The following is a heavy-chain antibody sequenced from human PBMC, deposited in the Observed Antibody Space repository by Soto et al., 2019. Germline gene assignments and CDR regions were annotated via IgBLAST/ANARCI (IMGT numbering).Heavy chain of an antibody. D-gene: IGHD2-15*01. Sequence: QLQLQESGPGLVKPSETLSLTCTVSGGSISSSSYYWGWIRQPPGKGLEWIGSIYYSGSTYYNPSLKSRVTISVDTSKNQFSLKLSSVTAADTAVYYCAGKVVAATPQFDPWGQGTLVTVSS. J-gene: IGHJ5*02. CDR3: AGKVVAATPQFDP. CDR2: IYYSGST. V-gene: IGHV4-39*01. CDR1: GGSISSSSYY.